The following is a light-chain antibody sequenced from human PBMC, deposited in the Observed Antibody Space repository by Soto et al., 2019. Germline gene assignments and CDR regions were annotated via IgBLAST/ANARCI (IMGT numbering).Light chain of an antibody. CDR1: QCISSS. V-gene: IGKV1-9*01. Sequence: DIQLTQSPSFLSASVGDRVTLTCRASQCISSSLAWYQQTPGKAPNLLIYAAYTLQSGVPARFSGSGSGKEFALTLSSLQPEDFATYYCQQLSSYPITFGQGTRLEIK. J-gene: IGKJ5*01. CDR2: AAY. CDR3: QQLSSYPIT.